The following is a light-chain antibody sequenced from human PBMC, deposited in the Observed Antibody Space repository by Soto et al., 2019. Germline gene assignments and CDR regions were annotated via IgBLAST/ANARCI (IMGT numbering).Light chain of an antibody. CDR3: SSYTSSSSGV. Sequence: QSVLTQPASASGSPGQSITISCTGTSSDVGGYNYVSWYQQHPGKAPKLMIYEVSNRPSGVSNCFSGSKSGNTASLTISGLQAEDEADYYCSSYTSSSSGVFGTGTKLTVL. CDR1: SSDVGGYNY. J-gene: IGLJ1*01. V-gene: IGLV2-14*01. CDR2: EVS.